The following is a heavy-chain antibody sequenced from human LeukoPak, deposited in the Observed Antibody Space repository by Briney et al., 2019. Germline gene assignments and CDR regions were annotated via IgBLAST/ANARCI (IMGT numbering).Heavy chain of an antibody. CDR1: GYTFTSYY. V-gene: IGHV1-46*01. CDR2: INPSGGST. Sequence: ASVKVSFKASGYTFTSYYMHWVRQAPGQGLEWMGIINPSGGSTSYAQKFQGRVTMTRDMSTSTVYMELSSLRSEDTAVYYCAKGVVLRFSSGGYFDYWGQGTLVTVSS. D-gene: IGHD3-3*01. J-gene: IGHJ4*02. CDR3: AKGVVLRFSSGGYFDY.